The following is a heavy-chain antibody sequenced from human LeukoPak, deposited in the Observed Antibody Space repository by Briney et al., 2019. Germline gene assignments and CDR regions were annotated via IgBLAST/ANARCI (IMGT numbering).Heavy chain of an antibody. V-gene: IGHV4-59*01. CDR2: TYYSGST. J-gene: IGHJ6*03. Sequence: PSETLSLTCTVSGGSISSYYWSWIRQPPGKGLEWIGYTYYSGSTNYNPSLKSRVTISVDTSKNQFSLKLSSVTAADTAVYYCARDLRVGFGDYYYMDVWGKGTTVTISS. CDR3: ARDLRVGFGDYYYMDV. CDR1: GGSISSYY. D-gene: IGHD3-10*01.